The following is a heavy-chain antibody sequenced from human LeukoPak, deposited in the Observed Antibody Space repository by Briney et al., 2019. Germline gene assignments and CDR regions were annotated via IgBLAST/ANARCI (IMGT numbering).Heavy chain of an antibody. V-gene: IGHV4-4*02. Sequence: SGTLSLTCGVSGGSISGTNWWSWVRPPPGQGLEWIGEISLAGQTNYNPSLNGRVTMSLDKSSNQLSLNLTSVTAADTATYYCSRESGAFCPFGYWGQGTLVIVSS. D-gene: IGHD1-26*01. CDR1: GGSISGTNW. J-gene: IGHJ4*02. CDR2: ISLAGQT. CDR3: SRESGAFCPFGY.